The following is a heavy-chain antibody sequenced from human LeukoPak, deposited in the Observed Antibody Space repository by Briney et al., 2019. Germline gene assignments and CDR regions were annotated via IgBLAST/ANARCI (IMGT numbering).Heavy chain of an antibody. CDR1: GFTFSSYA. CDR3: ARDSAYYDSSCYYYFDY. V-gene: IGHV3-64*01. D-gene: IGHD3-22*01. CDR2: MRSNGGST. Sequence: GGSLRLSCAASGFTFSSYAMHWVRQAPGKGVESLAAMRSNGGSTYYANSVKGRFTVSRDNSKNTLYLQMGSLRAEDMAVYYCARDSAYYDSSCYYYFDYWGQGTLVTVSS. J-gene: IGHJ4*02.